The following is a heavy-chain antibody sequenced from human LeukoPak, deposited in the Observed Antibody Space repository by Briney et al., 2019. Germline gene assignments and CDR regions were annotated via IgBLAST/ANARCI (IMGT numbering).Heavy chain of an antibody. CDR1: GFTSNSYS. D-gene: IGHD3-10*01. J-gene: IGHJ6*03. V-gene: IGHV3-21*01. CDR2: ISSSSDYI. Sequence: GGSLRLSCAASGFTSNSYSMNRVRQAPGKGLECVSSISSSSDYIYYADSVKGRFTISRDNAKNSLYLQMNSLRAEDTAVYYCARDLRSRGYYYMDVWGKGTTVTVSS. CDR3: ARDLRSRGYYYMDV.